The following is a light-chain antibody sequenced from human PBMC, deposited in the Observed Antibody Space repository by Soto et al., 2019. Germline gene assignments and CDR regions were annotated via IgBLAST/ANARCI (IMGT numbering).Light chain of an antibody. CDR3: QQSYMDPIT. Sequence: DIQMTQSPSSLSASEGNRVTITCRASQSISTYLNWYQKKPGKAPNLLIYDASRLQSGVPSRFSGSGGGTDFTLSISSVQPEDFATYFCQQSYMDPITFGQGTRLEIK. V-gene: IGKV1-39*01. J-gene: IGKJ5*01. CDR1: QSISTY. CDR2: DAS.